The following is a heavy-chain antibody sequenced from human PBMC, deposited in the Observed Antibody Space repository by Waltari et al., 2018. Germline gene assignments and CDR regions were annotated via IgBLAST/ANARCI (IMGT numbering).Heavy chain of an antibody. CDR1: GGSLSSYD. J-gene: IGHJ5*02. D-gene: IGHD6-13*01. CDR2: IYSSGNT. Sequence: QVQLHESGPGLVKPSETLSLTCTVSGGSLSSYDWRWIRQPAGKGLEWIGRIYSSGNTNYNPSLKSRLTMSVDTSKNQFSLKLSSVTAADTALYYCARDFTIATAGTTWFDPWGQGTLVTVSS. V-gene: IGHV4-4*07. CDR3: ARDFTIATAGTTWFDP.